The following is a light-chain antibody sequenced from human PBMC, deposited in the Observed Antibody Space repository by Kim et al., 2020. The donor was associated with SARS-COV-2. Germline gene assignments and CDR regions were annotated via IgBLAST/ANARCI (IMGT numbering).Light chain of an antibody. CDR1: QIVNNRY. Sequence: LSPGDRATLSCTASQIVNNRYLAWHQQKPGRVPRLLIFGASDRATGTPDRFIGSGSGTDFTLTITRVEPEDFAVYYCQQYGSSPLTFGGGTRVEI. CDR2: GAS. V-gene: IGKV3-20*01. J-gene: IGKJ4*01. CDR3: QQYGSSPLT.